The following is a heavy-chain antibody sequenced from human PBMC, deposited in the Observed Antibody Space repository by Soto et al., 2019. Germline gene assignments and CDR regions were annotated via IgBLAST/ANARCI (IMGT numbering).Heavy chain of an antibody. V-gene: IGHV3-30-3*01. CDR2: ISYDGSNK. D-gene: IGHD2-8*01. Sequence: PGGSLRLSGAASGFTFSSYAMHWGRQAPGKGLEWVAVISYDGSNKYYADSVKGRFTTSRDNSKNTLYLQMNSLRAEDTAVYYCARAPLRMRYCTNGVPCAFDIWGQGTMVTVSS. J-gene: IGHJ3*02. CDR1: GFTFSSYA. CDR3: ARAPLRMRYCTNGVPCAFDI.